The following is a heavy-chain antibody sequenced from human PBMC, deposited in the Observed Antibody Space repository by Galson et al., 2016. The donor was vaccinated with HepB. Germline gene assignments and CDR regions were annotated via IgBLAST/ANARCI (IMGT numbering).Heavy chain of an antibody. J-gene: IGHJ6*02. V-gene: IGHV1-2*02. CDR3: AREYGDNSYYGMDV. CDR2: INPNSGGK. D-gene: IGHD4-17*01. Sequence: SVKVSCKASGYTFTSYGISWVRQAPGQGLEWMGWINPNSGGKNYAQKFQGRVSMTRDTSISPAYMELIRLRSDDTAVYYCAREYGDNSYYGMDVWGQGTTVTVSS. CDR1: GYTFTSYG.